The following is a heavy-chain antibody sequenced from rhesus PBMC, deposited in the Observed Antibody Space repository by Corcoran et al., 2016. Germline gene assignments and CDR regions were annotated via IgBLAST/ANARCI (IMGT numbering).Heavy chain of an antibody. CDR3: ARRGVTTFAFDF. J-gene: IGHJ3*01. CDR2: IGCDSSYP. Sequence: EVQLAESGGGLVQPGGSLRLSCAASGFTFNCYEMHWVRQAPGNGLASVSVIGCDSSYPHYADSVKGRFTISRDKAKNSLSLQMNSLRAEDMAVYYCARRGVTTFAFDFWGQGLRVTVSS. V-gene: IGHV3-115*02. D-gene: IGHD4-23*01. CDR1: GFTFNCYE.